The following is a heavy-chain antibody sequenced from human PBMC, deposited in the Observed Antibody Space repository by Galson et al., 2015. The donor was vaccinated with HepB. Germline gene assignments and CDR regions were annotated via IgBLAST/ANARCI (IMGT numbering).Heavy chain of an antibody. CDR2: INQDGSER. CDR3: ARERGSDGWALDF. V-gene: IGHV3-7*01. D-gene: IGHD1-14*01. Sequence: SLRLSCAASGITFSGYWMSWVRQAPGKGLEWVANINQDGSERYYVDSVKGRFTISRDNAKNSLYLQMNSLRAEDTAVYYCARERGSDGWALDFWGQGTMVTVSS. J-gene: IGHJ3*01. CDR1: GITFSGYW.